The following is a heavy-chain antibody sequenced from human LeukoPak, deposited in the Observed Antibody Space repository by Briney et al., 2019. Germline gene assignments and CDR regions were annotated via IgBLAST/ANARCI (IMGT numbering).Heavy chain of an antibody. J-gene: IGHJ4*02. Sequence: GGSLRLSCAASGFTFSSYGMHWVRQAPGKGLEWVAVIWYDGSNKYYADSVKGRFTISRDNSKNTLYLQMNSLRAEDTAVYYCARDRGCSSTSCYTYYFDYWGQGTLVTVSS. D-gene: IGHD2-2*02. CDR1: GFTFSSYG. CDR2: IWYDGSNK. V-gene: IGHV3-33*01. CDR3: ARDRGCSSTSCYTYYFDY.